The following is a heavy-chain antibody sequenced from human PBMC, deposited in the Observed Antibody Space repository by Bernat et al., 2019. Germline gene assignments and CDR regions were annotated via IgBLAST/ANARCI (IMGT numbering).Heavy chain of an antibody. CDR3: ARLLYRRWLKLMSWFDP. J-gene: IGHJ5*02. D-gene: IGHD5-24*01. V-gene: IGHV4-39*01. Sequence: QLQLQESVPGLVKPSETLSLTCTVSGGSISSSSYYWGWIRQPPVKGLEWIGSIYYSGSTYYNPSLKSRVTMSVETSKNQFSLKLSSVTAADTAVYYCARLLYRRWLKLMSWFDPWGQGTLVTVSS. CDR1: GGSISSSSYY. CDR2: IYYSGST.